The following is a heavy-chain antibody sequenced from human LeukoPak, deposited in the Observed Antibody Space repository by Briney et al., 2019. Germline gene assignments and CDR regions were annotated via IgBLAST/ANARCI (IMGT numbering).Heavy chain of an antibody. V-gene: IGHV1-8*01. D-gene: IGHD3-10*01. CDR3: ARTDRTYYYGSGSYYPHYYGMDV. Sequence: ASVKVSCKASGYTFTSYDINWVRQATGQGLEWMGWMNPNSGNTGYAQKFQGRVTMTRNTSISTAYMELSSLRSEDTAVYYCARTDRTYYYGSGSYYPHYYGMDVWGQGTTVTVSS. CDR2: MNPNSGNT. CDR1: GYTFTSYD. J-gene: IGHJ6*02.